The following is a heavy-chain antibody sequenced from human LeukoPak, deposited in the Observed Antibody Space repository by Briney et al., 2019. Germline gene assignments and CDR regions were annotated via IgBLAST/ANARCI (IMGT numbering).Heavy chain of an antibody. V-gene: IGHV4-38-2*02. D-gene: IGHD3-3*01. CDR1: GYSITSGYF. J-gene: IGHJ5*02. Sequence: SETLSLTCTVSGYSITSGYFWGWIRQPPGKGLEWIGSIYYSGSTYYNPSLKSRVTISVGTSKNQFSLKLSSVTAADTAVYYCARHLYYDFWSGYQGWFDPWGQGTLVTVSS. CDR2: IYYSGST. CDR3: ARHLYYDFWSGYQGWFDP.